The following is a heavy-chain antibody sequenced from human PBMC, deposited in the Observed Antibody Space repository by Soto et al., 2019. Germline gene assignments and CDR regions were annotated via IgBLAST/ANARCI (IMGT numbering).Heavy chain of an antibody. Sequence: QMQRVQSGPEVKKPGTSVKVSCKTSGFTFSSSAVHWVRQARGHRLQWIGWIDVGSANANYAHMLQERVTISRDMSTSTAYMELSSLRPEDTAVYYCXXXXXXXXXGLARHWGPGTLVPVYS. CDR3: XXXXXXXXXGLARH. J-gene: IGHJ4*02. CDR2: IDVGSANA. CDR1: GFTFSSSA. D-gene: IGHD3-3*02. V-gene: IGHV1-58*01.